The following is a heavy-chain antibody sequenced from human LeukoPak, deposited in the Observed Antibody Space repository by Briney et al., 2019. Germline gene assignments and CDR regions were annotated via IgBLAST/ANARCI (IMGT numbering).Heavy chain of an antibody. J-gene: IGHJ4*02. Sequence: ASVKVSCKASGYTFTGYYMRWVRQAPGQGLEWLGRINPNSGGTNYAQKFQGRVTMTRDTSISTAYMELSRLRSDDTAVYYCARGYNYYFDYWGQGTLVTVSS. D-gene: IGHD1-1*01. V-gene: IGHV1-2*06. CDR3: ARGYNYYFDY. CDR2: INPNSGGT. CDR1: GYTFTGYY.